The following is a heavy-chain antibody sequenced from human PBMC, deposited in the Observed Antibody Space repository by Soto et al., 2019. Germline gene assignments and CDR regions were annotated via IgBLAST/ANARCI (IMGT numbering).Heavy chain of an antibody. J-gene: IGHJ2*01. CDR1: GDSISSYY. CDR3: ARLRESEPYWYCAL. V-gene: IGHV4-59*08. CDR2: IYYSGST. D-gene: IGHD1-26*01. Sequence: SETLSLTCTVSGDSISSYYWSWIRQPPGKGLEWIGYIYYSGSTNYNPSLKSRVTISVDTSKNQFSLKLSSVTAADTAVYYCARLRESEPYWYCALWGRGTLVSVS.